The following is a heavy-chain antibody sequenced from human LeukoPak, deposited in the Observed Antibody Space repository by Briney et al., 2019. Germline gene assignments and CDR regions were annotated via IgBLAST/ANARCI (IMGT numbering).Heavy chain of an antibody. Sequence: SETLSLTYTVSGGSISSSGYYWGWIRQPPGKGLEWIGSIYYSGSTYYNPSLKSRVTISVDTSKNQFSLRLSSVTAADTAVYYCASDNRCGGDCYGYWGQGTLVSVSS. CDR3: ASDNRCGGDCYGY. V-gene: IGHV4-39*01. CDR2: IYYSGST. D-gene: IGHD2-21*01. J-gene: IGHJ4*02. CDR1: GGSISSSGYY.